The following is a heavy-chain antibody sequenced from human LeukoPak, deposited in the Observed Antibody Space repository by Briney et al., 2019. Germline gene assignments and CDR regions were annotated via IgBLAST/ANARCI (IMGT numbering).Heavy chain of an antibody. CDR3: ARVPDYYDSSGYYSGINWFDP. CDR2: IYTSGST. D-gene: IGHD3-22*01. J-gene: IGHJ5*02. V-gene: IGHV4-4*07. Sequence: SETLSLTCTVSGVSISSYYWSWIRQPAAKGLEWIGRIYTSGSTSYNPSLKSRVTMVVDTSKNQFSLKLSSVTAADTAVYYCARVPDYYDSSGYYSGINWFDPWGQGTLVTVSS. CDR1: GVSISSYY.